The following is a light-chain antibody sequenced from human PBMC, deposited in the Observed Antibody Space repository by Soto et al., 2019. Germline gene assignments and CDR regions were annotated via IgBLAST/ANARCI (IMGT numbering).Light chain of an antibody. Sequence: DIVMTQSPDSLAVSLGERATINCKSSRSVFFNSNNKNYLAWYQQKPGQPPKLLIYWASTRESGVPDRFSGSGSGTDFTLTISSLQAEDVAVYYCQQYYNIPPTFGQGTKVEI. CDR3: QQYYNIPPT. CDR1: RSVFFNSNNKNY. V-gene: IGKV4-1*01. J-gene: IGKJ1*01. CDR2: WAS.